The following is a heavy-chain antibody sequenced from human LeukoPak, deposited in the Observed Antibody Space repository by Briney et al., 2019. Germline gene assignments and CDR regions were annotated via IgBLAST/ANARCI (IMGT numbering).Heavy chain of an antibody. Sequence: PSETLSLTCNVSGGSISSYYWSWIRQPPGKGLEWIGYIYYSGSTNYNPSLKSRVTISLDTSKNQFSLKLSSVTAADTAVYYCARAVALYFDYWGQGTLVTVSS. CDR3: ARAVALYFDY. J-gene: IGHJ4*02. D-gene: IGHD6-19*01. CDR1: GGSISSYY. V-gene: IGHV4-59*01. CDR2: IYYSGST.